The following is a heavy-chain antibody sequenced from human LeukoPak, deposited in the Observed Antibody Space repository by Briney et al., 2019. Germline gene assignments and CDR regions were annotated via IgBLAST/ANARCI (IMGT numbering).Heavy chain of an antibody. CDR3: AKAGSILRFLEWLFAY. CDR1: GFIFSNAW. V-gene: IGHV3-15*01. CDR2: IKSKTDGATT. D-gene: IGHD3-3*01. J-gene: IGHJ4*02. Sequence: GGSLRLSCAASGFIFSNAWMSWVRQAPGKGLEWVGRIKSKTDGATTDHAAPVKGRFTISRDDSKNTLFLQMNSLKTEDTAVYYCAKAGSILRFLEWLFAYWGQGTLVTVSS.